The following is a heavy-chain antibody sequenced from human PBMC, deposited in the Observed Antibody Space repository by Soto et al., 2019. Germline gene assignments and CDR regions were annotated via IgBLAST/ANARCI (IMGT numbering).Heavy chain of an antibody. CDR3: ARERGGRYCTSSSCYQGYYFGMDV. J-gene: IGHJ6*02. D-gene: IGHD2-2*01. V-gene: IGHV1-69*01. CDR1: GGTFTYYA. Sequence: QVQLVQSGAEVKKPGSSVKVSCKASGGTFTYYAVSWVRQAPGQGLQWMGGIVPKFGTANYAQNFQGRVNITADESTDTAYMELSSLRSEDTAVYYCARERGGRYCTSSSCYQGYYFGMDVWGQGTTVTVSS. CDR2: IVPKFGTA.